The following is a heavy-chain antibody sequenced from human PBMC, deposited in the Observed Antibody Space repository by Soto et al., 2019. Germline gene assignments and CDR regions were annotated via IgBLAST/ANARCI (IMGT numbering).Heavy chain of an antibody. Sequence: GGSLRLSCAASGFTFSTYAMHWFPQAPGKGLEWVAVISYDGSNKYYADSVKGRFTISRDNSKNTLYLQMNSLRAEDTAVYYCARAPYDFWSGSSNWFDPWGQGT. CDR1: GFTFSTYA. V-gene: IGHV3-30-3*01. CDR2: ISYDGSNK. CDR3: ARAPYDFWSGSSNWFDP. D-gene: IGHD3-3*01. J-gene: IGHJ5*02.